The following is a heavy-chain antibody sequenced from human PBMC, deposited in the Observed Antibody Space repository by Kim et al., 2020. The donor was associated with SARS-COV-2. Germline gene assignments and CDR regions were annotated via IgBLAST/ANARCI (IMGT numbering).Heavy chain of an antibody. CDR3: ARRAGGSYYSFDY. V-gene: IGHV4-39*01. Sequence: SETLSLTCTVSGGSISSSSYYWGWIRQPPGKGLEWIGSIYYSGSTYYNPSLKSRVTISVDTSKNQFSLKLSSVTAADTAVYYCARRAGGSYYSFDYWGQGTLVTVSS. D-gene: IGHD1-26*01. J-gene: IGHJ4*02. CDR1: GGSISSSSYY. CDR2: IYYSGST.